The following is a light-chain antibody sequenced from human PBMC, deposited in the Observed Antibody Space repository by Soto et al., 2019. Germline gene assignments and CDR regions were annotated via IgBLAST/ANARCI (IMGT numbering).Light chain of an antibody. V-gene: IGLV1-40*01. Sequence: QSVLTQPPSVSGAPGQRVTISCTGSSSNIGAGYDVHWYQQLPGTAPKLLIYVNSNRPSGVPDRFSGSESGTSASLAITGLQAEDEADYDCQSYDSSLSGVVFGGGTKVTVL. CDR2: VNS. CDR3: QSYDSSLSGVV. CDR1: SSNIGAGYD. J-gene: IGLJ2*01.